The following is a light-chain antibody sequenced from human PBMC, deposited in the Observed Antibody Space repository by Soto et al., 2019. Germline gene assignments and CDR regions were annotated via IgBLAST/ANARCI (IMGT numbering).Light chain of an antibody. Sequence: QAVATQPPSVSGAPGQRVTISCTGSSSNIGAGYDVHWYQQLPGTAPKLLIYHNSNRPSGVPDRFSGSKSGTSASLAITGLQAEDEADYYCQSYDSSLSGSRVFGTGTKLTVL. V-gene: IGLV1-40*01. CDR1: SSNIGAGYD. CDR3: QSYDSSLSGSRV. CDR2: HNS. J-gene: IGLJ1*01.